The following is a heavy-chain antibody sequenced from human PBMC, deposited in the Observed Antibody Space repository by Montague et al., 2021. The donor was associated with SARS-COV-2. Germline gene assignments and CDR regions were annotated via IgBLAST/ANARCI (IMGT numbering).Heavy chain of an antibody. CDR3: ARVHIVVVTAMRYFDL. Sequence: TLSLTCTVSGGSISSGGYYWSWIRQHPGKGLEWIGYIYYSGSTCYXXXLKSRVTISVDTSKNQFSLKLSSVTAADTAVYYCARVHIVVVTAMRYFDLWGRGTLVTVSS. CDR2: IYYSGST. J-gene: IGHJ2*01. CDR1: GGSISSGGYY. D-gene: IGHD2-21*02. V-gene: IGHV4-31*03.